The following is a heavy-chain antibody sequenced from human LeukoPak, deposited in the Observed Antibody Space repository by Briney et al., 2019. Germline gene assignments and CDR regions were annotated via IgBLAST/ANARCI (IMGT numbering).Heavy chain of an antibody. CDR3: ARGLRITMVRGAQITDY. Sequence: GGSLRLSCAASGFTFSSDAMSWVRQAPGKGLEWVANIKQDGREKYYVDSVKGRFTISRDNSKNTLYLQMNSLRAEDTAVYYCARGLRITMVRGAQITDYWGQGTLVTVSS. D-gene: IGHD3-10*01. CDR2: IKQDGREK. V-gene: IGHV3-7*04. CDR1: GFTFSSDA. J-gene: IGHJ4*02.